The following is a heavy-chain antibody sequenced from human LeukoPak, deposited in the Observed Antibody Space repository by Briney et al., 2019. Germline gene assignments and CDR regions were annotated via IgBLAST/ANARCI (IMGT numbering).Heavy chain of an antibody. CDR3: ARQYDSYFYYYLDL. D-gene: IGHD2-2*01. V-gene: IGHV4-38-2*01. J-gene: IGHJ6*03. CDR1: GYPINNAYY. Sequence: SETLSLTCAVSGYPINNAYYWVWMRQPPGEGLEWIGSLYHPDSTYYNPSLKSRVTMSVDTSRNQFSLKLSFVTAADTAVYYCARQYDSYFYYYLDLWGTGTTVTVSS. CDR2: LYHPDST.